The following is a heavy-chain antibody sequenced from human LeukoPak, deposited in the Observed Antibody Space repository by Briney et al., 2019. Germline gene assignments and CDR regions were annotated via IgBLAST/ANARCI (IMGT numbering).Heavy chain of an antibody. CDR3: ARVYYGSGSLHYYYYYMDV. V-gene: IGHV3-23*01. CDR1: GFTFSNYA. CDR2: ISGSGGRT. D-gene: IGHD3-10*01. J-gene: IGHJ6*03. Sequence: GGSLRLSCAASGFTFSNYAMSWVRQAPGKGLEWVSAISGSGGRTYYADSVKGRFTISRDNSKNTLYLQMNSLRAEDTAVYYCARVYYGSGSLHYYYYYMDVWGKGTTVTISS.